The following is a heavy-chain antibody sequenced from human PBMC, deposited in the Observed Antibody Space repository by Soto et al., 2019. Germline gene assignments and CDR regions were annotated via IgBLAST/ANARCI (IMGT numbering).Heavy chain of an antibody. CDR2: ISHGSTTI. CDR3: ARDRAYPDAFDI. V-gene: IGHV3-11*01. Sequence: QVQLVESGGGLVKPGGSLRLSCAASGFTFSDYYMSWIRQAPGKGLEWVSYISHGSTTIYYTDSVKGRFTISRDNAKNSLYLKMNSLRAEDTAVYYCARDRAYPDAFDIWGQGTMVTVSS. J-gene: IGHJ3*02. CDR1: GFTFSDYY.